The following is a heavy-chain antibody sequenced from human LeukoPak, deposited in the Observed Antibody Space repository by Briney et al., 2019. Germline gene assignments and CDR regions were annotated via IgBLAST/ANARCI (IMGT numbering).Heavy chain of an antibody. D-gene: IGHD3-16*01. CDR3: ARHYGP. V-gene: IGHV4-31*02. Sequence: PGKGLEWIGYISYSGSTYYTPSLKSRVTISVDTSENQFSLELSSVTAADTAVYYCARHYGPWGQGTLVTVSS. J-gene: IGHJ5*02. CDR2: ISYSGST.